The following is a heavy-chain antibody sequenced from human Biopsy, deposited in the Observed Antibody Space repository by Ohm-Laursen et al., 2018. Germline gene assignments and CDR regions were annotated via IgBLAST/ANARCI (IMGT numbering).Heavy chain of an antibody. J-gene: IGHJ3*02. V-gene: IGHV4-61*01. CDR1: GGSVSDSFHF. D-gene: IGHD1-26*01. CDR3: ARVEAGTYDALDI. Sequence: PSQTLSLTCTVSGGSVSDSFHFWSWIRQPPGKGLEWIGDVYYSGTTNYNPSLKSRLTISVDTSKNQFSLNLNSVTAADTAVYFCARVEAGTYDALDIWGQGTLVAVSA. CDR2: VYYSGTT.